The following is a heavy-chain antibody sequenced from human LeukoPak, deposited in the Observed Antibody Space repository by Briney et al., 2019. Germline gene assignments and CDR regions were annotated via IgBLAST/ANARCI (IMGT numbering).Heavy chain of an antibody. CDR2: IQQDGSNK. D-gene: IGHD4-17*01. CDR1: EITFNYYW. J-gene: IGHJ4*02. Sequence: GGSLRLSCAASEITFNYYWMSWVRQAPGKGLEWVANIQQDGSNKFYADSVKGRFTISRDNARNSLYLQMNSLRPDDTAVYYCATQSYGLFAYWGQGTLVTVSS. CDR3: ATQSYGLFAY. V-gene: IGHV3-7*01.